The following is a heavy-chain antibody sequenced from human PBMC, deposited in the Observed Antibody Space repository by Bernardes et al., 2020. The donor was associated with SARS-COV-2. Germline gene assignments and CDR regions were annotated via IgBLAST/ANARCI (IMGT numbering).Heavy chain of an antibody. Sequence: GAPVKSSCKASGYSFTSYWIGWVRQMPGKGLEWMGIIYPDDSDTRYSPSFQGQVTISADKSINTAYLQWSSLKASDTATYYCAKDLQVVVAATQDYWGQGTLVTVSS. CDR2: IYPDDSDT. J-gene: IGHJ4*02. D-gene: IGHD2-15*01. CDR3: AKDLQVVVAATQDY. V-gene: IGHV5-51*01. CDR1: GYSFTSYW.